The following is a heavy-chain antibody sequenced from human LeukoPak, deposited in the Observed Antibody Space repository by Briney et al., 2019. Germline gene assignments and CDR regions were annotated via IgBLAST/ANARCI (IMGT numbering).Heavy chain of an antibody. Sequence: GGSLRLSCAASGFTFSDYWMHWVRQTPGNGLEWVANIKPDGSDKYYADSVKGRFTISRDNAENSLYLQMSSLRVEDTAVYYCVGALGHWGQGTMVTVSS. J-gene: IGHJ3*01. V-gene: IGHV3-7*01. D-gene: IGHD3-10*01. CDR3: VGALGH. CDR2: IKPDGSDK. CDR1: GFTFSDYW.